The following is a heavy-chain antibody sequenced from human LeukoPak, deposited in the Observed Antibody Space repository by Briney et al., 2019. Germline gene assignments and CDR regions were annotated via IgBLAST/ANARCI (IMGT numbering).Heavy chain of an antibody. V-gene: IGHV3-30-3*01. Sequence: GGSLRLSCAASGFTFSSYALHWVRQAPGKGLEWVAVISSDGSNKYYADSVKGRFTISRDNSKNTLYLQMNSLRVEDTAFYYCARVERPIVVPAAITSWGQGTLVTVSS. CDR1: GFTFSSYA. J-gene: IGHJ4*02. CDR2: ISSDGSNK. D-gene: IGHD2-2*01. CDR3: ARVERPIVVPAAITS.